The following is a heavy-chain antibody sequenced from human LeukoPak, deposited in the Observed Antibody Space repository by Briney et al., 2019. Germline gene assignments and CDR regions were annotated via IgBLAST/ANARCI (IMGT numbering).Heavy chain of an antibody. CDR1: GFTFSRYA. V-gene: IGHV3-23*01. CDR2: ISGSGGST. CDR3: AKDYSSSWYGGDDWFDP. D-gene: IGHD6-13*01. J-gene: IGHJ5*02. Sequence: GGSLRLSCAASGFTFSRYAMSWVRQAPGKGLEWVSAISGSGGSTYYADSVKGRFTISRDNSKNTLYLQMNSLRAEDTAVYYCAKDYSSSWYGGDDWFDPWGQGTLVTVSS.